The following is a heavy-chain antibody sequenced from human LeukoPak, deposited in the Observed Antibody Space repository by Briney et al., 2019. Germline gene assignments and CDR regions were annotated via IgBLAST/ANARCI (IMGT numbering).Heavy chain of an antibody. CDR2: ISGGGRLT. D-gene: IGHD1-26*01. V-gene: IGHV3-23*01. CDR1: GFSFSSFA. Sequence: GGSLRLSCVGSGFSFSSFAMSWVRQGPGRGLELVSTISGGGRLTYYADSVKGRFTISRDDSKNMQFLEMSSLRPEDTVVYFCAKRITATTGFYFDSWGQGALVTVSA. CDR3: AKRITATTGFYFDS. J-gene: IGHJ4*02.